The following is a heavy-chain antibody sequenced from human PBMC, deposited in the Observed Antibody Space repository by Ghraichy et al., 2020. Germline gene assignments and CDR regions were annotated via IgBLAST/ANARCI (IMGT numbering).Heavy chain of an antibody. Sequence: GESLNISCAASGFTFSSYAMSWVRQAPGKGLELVSAISGSGGTTYYADSVKGRFTISRDNSKNTLYLQMNSLRAEDTAVYYCAKDRYYDSSGYQYFYGMDVWGQGTTVTVSS. CDR2: ISGSGGTT. CDR3: AKDRYYDSSGYQYFYGMDV. D-gene: IGHD3-22*01. CDR1: GFTFSSYA. J-gene: IGHJ6*02. V-gene: IGHV3-23*01.